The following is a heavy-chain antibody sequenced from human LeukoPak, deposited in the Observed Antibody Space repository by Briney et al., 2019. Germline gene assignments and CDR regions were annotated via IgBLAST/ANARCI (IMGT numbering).Heavy chain of an antibody. D-gene: IGHD6-13*01. CDR1: GFIFSSYW. V-gene: IGHV3-7*05. CDR2: IKRDGSEK. CDR3: AGYSSTYY. Sequence: GGSLRLSCAASGFIFSSYWMSWARQAPGKGLEWVANIKRDGSEKYYVDSVKGRFTISRDNARNSLYLQMNSLRAEDTAVYYCAGYSSTYYWGQGSLVTVSS. J-gene: IGHJ4*02.